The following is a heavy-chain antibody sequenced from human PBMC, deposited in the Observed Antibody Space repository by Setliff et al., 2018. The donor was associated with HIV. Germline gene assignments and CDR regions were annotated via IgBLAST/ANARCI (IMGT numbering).Heavy chain of an antibody. D-gene: IGHD1-1*01. Sequence: GGSLRLSCAASGFTVSSNYMSWVRQAPGKGLEWISSISYRSSYIYYSDSVKGRFTISRNDAKNSLILQMNSLTVEDTAVYYCARRKLEVWVNDYYSYYLDVWGKGTTVTVSS. J-gene: IGHJ6*03. CDR1: GFTVSSNY. CDR2: ISYRSSYI. CDR3: ARRKLEVWVNDYYSYYLDV. V-gene: IGHV3-21*01.